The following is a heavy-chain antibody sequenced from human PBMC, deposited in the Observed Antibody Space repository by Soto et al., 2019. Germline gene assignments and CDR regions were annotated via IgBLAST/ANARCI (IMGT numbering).Heavy chain of an antibody. CDR3: ARNVIQVSYDV. D-gene: IGHD3-3*01. CDR1: GFTFSSYS. J-gene: IGHJ6*02. Sequence: GGSMRLSCAASGFTFSSYSMDWVRQAPGQGLEWISYITTSSHTIYYADSVRGRFTISRDNAKNSLFLQMNSLRDEDTAVYYCARNVIQVSYDVWGHGTTVTVSS. V-gene: IGHV3-48*02. CDR2: ITTSSHTI.